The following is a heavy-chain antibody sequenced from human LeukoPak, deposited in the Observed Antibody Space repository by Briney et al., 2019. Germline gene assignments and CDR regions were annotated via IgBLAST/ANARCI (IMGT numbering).Heavy chain of an antibody. CDR2: ISSNSRYI. D-gene: IGHD4-4*01. CDR1: GFTFSGYS. J-gene: IGHJ6*02. Sequence: GGSLRLSCAASGFTFSGYSMNWVRQAPGKGLEWVSSISSNSRYIYYADSVKGRFTVSRDNAENSLYLQMNSLRAEDTAVYYCARAGNYVRYGMDVWGQGTTVTVSS. V-gene: IGHV3-21*04. CDR3: ARAGNYVRYGMDV.